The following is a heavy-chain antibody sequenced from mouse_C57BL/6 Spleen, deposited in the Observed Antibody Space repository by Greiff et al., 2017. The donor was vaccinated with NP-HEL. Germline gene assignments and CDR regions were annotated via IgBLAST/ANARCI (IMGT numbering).Heavy chain of an antibody. CDR2: INPTNGGT. CDR3: VTFYGNFLLAY. D-gene: IGHD2-1*01. Sequence: VQLQQSGPELVKPGASVKILCKASGYTFTDYNMDWLKQSHGKSLEWIGDINPTNGGTIYNQKFKGKATLTVDKSSSTAYMELRSLTSEDTAVYYCVTFYGNFLLAYWGQGTLVTVSA. CDR1: GYTFTDYN. J-gene: IGHJ3*01. V-gene: IGHV1-18*01.